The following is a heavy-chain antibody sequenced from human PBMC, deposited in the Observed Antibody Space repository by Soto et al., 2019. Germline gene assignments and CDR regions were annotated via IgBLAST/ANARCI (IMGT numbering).Heavy chain of an antibody. CDR3: ARDGVGATAYFGYFDY. CDR2: IWYDGSNK. D-gene: IGHD1-26*01. CDR1: GFTFSSYG. J-gene: IGHJ4*02. Sequence: HPGGSLRLSCAASGFTFSSYGMHWVRQAPGKGLEWVAVIWYDGSNKYYADSVKGRFTISRDNSKNTLYLQMDSLRGEDTAVYYCARDGVGATAYFGYFDYWGQGALVTVSS. V-gene: IGHV3-33*01.